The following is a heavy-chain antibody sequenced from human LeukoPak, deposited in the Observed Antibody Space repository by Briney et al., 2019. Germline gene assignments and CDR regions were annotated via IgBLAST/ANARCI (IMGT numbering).Heavy chain of an antibody. CDR2: IYYSGST. CDR1: GGSISSSSYY. V-gene: IGHV4-39*01. J-gene: IGHJ2*01. CDR3: ARPPLVVVPAAMPPWYFDL. D-gene: IGHD2-2*01. Sequence: SETLSLTCTVSGGSISSSSYYWGWIRQPPGKGLEWIGSIYYSGSTYYNPSLKSRVTISVDTSKNQFSLKLSSVTAADTAVYYCARPPLVVVPAAMPPWYFDLWGRGTLVTVSS.